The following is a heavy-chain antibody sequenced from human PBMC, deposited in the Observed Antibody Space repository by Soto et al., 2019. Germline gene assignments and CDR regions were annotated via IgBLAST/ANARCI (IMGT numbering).Heavy chain of an antibody. CDR2: IDPSDSYT. D-gene: IGHD2-2*01. V-gene: IGHV5-10-1*01. J-gene: IGHJ6*02. CDR1: GYIFTSYW. Sequence: PGESLKISCNGSGYIFTSYWISWVRQMPGKGLEWMGRIDPSDSYTNYSPSFQGHVTISADKSISTAYLQWSSLKASDTAMYYCARLGIVVVPAARGEVDYYGMDVWGQGTTVTVSS. CDR3: ARLGIVVVPAARGEVDYYGMDV.